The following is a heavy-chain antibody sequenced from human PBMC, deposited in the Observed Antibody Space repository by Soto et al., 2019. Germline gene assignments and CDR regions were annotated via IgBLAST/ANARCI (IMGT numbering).Heavy chain of an antibody. CDR2: INPRSGGT. D-gene: IGHD6-19*01. Sequence: QVQLVQSRAEGKKPGASVKVSCKTSGYTFSDYYIQWVRQGPGQGLERMGWINPRSGGTSYAQKIQGWVDRTRETSSNTGHMQVNRPRSDDTPVYYCVRSRGSAWYPFDCWGQGTLVTV. CDR1: GYTFSDYY. V-gene: IGHV1-2*04. J-gene: IGHJ4*02. CDR3: VRSRGSAWYPFDC.